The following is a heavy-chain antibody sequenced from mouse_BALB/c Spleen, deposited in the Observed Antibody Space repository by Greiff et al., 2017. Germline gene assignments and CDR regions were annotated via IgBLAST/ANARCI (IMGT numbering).Heavy chain of an antibody. J-gene: IGHJ4*01. CDR3: ARGSDYDDGYAMDY. D-gene: IGHD2-4*01. CDR1: GYTFTSYW. Sequence: QVQLQQPGAELVKPGAPVKLSCKASGYTFTSYWMNWVKQRPGRGLEWIGRIDPSDSETHYNQKFKDKATLTVDKSSSTAYIQLSSLTSEDSAVYYCARGSDYDDGYAMDYWGQGTSVTVSS. CDR2: IDPSDSET. V-gene: IGHV1-69*02.